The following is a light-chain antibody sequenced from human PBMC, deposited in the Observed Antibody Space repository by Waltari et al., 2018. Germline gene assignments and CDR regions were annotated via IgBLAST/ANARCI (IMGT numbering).Light chain of an antibody. V-gene: IGLV2-23*02. CDR1: SSDFGNYTI. Sequence: QSALTQPAPVSGSPGQSITIPCPGTSSDFGNYTIFSWYQQHPGKAPKLIIYAVSKRPSGASARFSGSKSGNTASLTISGLQAEDEADYYCCSYAGSTTRWVFGGGTKLTVL. CDR3: CSYAGSTTRWV. CDR2: AVS. J-gene: IGLJ3*02.